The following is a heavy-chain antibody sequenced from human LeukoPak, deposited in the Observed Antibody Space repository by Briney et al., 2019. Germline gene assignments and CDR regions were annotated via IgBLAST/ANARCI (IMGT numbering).Heavy chain of an antibody. J-gene: IGHJ4*02. D-gene: IGHD1-7*01. Sequence: GGSLRLSCAASGFTFSSYWMSWVRQAPGKGLEWVANIKQDGSEKYYVTSVKGRFTISRDNAKNSLYLQMNSLRAEDTAIYYCAREDDWNYEDYWGQGTLVTVSS. CDR2: IKQDGSEK. V-gene: IGHV3-7*01. CDR3: AREDDWNYEDY. CDR1: GFTFSSYW.